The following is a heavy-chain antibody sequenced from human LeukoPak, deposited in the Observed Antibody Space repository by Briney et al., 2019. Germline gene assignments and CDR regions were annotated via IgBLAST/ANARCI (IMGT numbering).Heavy chain of an antibody. D-gene: IGHD3-10*01. V-gene: IGHV4-61*01. CDR1: GGSVSSGSYY. CDR3: ARDGYYGSGSFDP. J-gene: IGHJ5*02. Sequence: SETLPLTCTVSGGSVSSGSYYWSWIRQPPGKGLEWIGYFYYSGSTNYNPSLKSRVTISMDTSKDQFSLRLNSVTAADTAVYYCARDGYYGSGSFDPWGQGTLVTVSS. CDR2: FYYSGST.